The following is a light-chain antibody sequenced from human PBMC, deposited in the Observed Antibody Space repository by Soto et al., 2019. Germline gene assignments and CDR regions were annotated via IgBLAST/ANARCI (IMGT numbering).Light chain of an antibody. CDR1: GSDVGAYNY. CDR2: DVS. Sequence: QSALTQPRSVSGSAGQSVTISCTGTGSDVGAYNYVSWYQQHPGKAPKLMINDVSKRPSGVPDRFSGSKSGNTASLTISGLQAEDEADYYCCSYAGSYNFYVFGSGTKVTVL. V-gene: IGLV2-11*01. CDR3: CSYAGSYNFYV. J-gene: IGLJ1*01.